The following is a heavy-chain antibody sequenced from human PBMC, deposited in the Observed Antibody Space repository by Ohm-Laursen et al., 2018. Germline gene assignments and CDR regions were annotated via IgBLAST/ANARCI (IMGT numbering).Heavy chain of an antibody. V-gene: IGHV4-59*08. Sequence: SETLSLTCTVSGGSISSYYWSWIRQPPGKGLEWIGYIYYSGSTNYNPSLKSRVTISVDTSKNQFSLKLTSVTAADTAVYYCTRQDYGDYAFGIWGQGTMVTVSS. CDR1: GGSISSYY. J-gene: IGHJ3*02. CDR2: IYYSGST. CDR3: TRQDYGDYAFGI. D-gene: IGHD4-17*01.